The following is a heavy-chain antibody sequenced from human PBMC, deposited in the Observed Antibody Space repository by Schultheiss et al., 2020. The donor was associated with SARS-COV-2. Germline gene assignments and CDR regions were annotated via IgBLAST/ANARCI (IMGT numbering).Heavy chain of an antibody. CDR3: ARGGIMAPGWFDP. Sequence: SETLSLTCAVYGGSFSGYYWSWIRQPPGKGLEWIGEINHSGSTSYNPSLKSRVTISVDQSKNQISLKMNSVTAADTAVYYCARGGIMAPGWFDPWGQGTLVTVSS. CDR2: INHSGST. J-gene: IGHJ5*02. V-gene: IGHV4-34*01. CDR1: GGSFSGYY. D-gene: IGHD3-16*01.